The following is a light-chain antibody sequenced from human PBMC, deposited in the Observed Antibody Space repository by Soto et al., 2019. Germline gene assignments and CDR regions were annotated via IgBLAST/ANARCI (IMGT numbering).Light chain of an antibody. CDR1: AGSVSTTYS. CDR2: GTN. Sequence: QTVVTQEPSFSVSPGGTVTLTCGLNAGSVSTTYSPSWYQQTPGQAPRTLIYGTNARSSGVPDRFSGSILGNKAALTITGAQVDDESDYYCVLYMGSGISVFGGGTQLTVL. V-gene: IGLV8-61*01. CDR3: VLYMGSGISV. J-gene: IGLJ2*01.